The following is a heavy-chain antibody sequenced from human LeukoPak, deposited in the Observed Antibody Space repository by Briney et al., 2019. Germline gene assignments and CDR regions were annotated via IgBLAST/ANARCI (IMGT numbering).Heavy chain of an antibody. CDR3: ARGLRYHDILTGYYKETAFDI. V-gene: IGHV3-9*01. Sequence: GGSLRLSCAASGFTFDDYAMHWVRQAPGKGLEWVSGISWNSGSIGYVDSVKGRFTISRDNAKNSLYLQMNSLRAEDTAVYYCARGLRYHDILTGYYKETAFDIWGQGTMVTVSS. CDR1: GFTFDDYA. J-gene: IGHJ3*02. D-gene: IGHD3-9*01. CDR2: ISWNSGSI.